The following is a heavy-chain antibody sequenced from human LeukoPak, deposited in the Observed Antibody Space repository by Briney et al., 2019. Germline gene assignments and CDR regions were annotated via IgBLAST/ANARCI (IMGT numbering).Heavy chain of an antibody. CDR3: ARTLRFLEWTSYYFDY. CDR2: IYYSGST. J-gene: IGHJ4*02. Sequence: SETLSLTCTVSGGSISSYSYYWGWIRQPPGKGLEWIGSIYYSGSTYYNPSLKSRVTMSVDTSKNQFSLKLSSVTAADTGVYYCARTLRFLEWTSYYFDYWGQGTLVTVSS. V-gene: IGHV4-39*01. D-gene: IGHD3-3*01. CDR1: GGSISSYSYY.